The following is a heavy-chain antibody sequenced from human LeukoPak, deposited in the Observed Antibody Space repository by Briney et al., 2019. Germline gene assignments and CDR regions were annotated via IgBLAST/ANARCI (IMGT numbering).Heavy chain of an antibody. Sequence: SETLSLTCTVSGGSISSYYWNWIRRPAGKGLEWIGRIYTTGTTKYNPSLKSRLTMSVDTSKNQFSLKLSSVTAADTAVYYCARCRSGITMVRGVINYYYYMDVWGKGTTVTISS. CDR3: ARCRSGITMVRGVINYYYYMDV. CDR1: GGSISSYY. D-gene: IGHD3-10*01. CDR2: IYTTGTT. V-gene: IGHV4-4*07. J-gene: IGHJ6*03.